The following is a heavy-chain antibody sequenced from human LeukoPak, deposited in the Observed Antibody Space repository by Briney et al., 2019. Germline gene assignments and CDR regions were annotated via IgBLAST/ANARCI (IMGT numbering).Heavy chain of an antibody. CDR3: ASGFTMIVESFDY. CDR2: ITSSSSHI. CDR1: EFVFSSHA. D-gene: IGHD3-22*01. V-gene: IGHV3-21*04. J-gene: IGHJ4*02. Sequence: GGSLRLSCVASEFVFSSHAMIWVRQAPGKGLEWISSITSSSSHIFYADSVRGRFTISRDNANNALHLQMNSLRAEDTAVYYCASGFTMIVESFDYWGQGTLVTVSS.